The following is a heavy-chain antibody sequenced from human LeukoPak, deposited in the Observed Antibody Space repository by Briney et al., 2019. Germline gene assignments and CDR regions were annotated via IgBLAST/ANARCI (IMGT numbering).Heavy chain of an antibody. D-gene: IGHD3-3*01. Sequence: SVKVSCKASGGTFSSYAISWVRQAPGQGLEWMGGIIPIFGTANYAQKFQGRVTITTDESTSTAYMELGSLRSEDTAVYYCARNRHYDFWSGRSDAFDIWGQGTMVTVSS. CDR2: IIPIFGTA. CDR1: GGTFSSYA. J-gene: IGHJ3*02. V-gene: IGHV1-69*05. CDR3: ARNRHYDFWSGRSDAFDI.